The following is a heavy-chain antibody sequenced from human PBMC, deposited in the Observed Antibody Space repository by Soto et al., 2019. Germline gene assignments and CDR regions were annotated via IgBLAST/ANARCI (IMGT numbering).Heavy chain of an antibody. D-gene: IGHD4-17*01. CDR1: GGSISSSSYY. V-gene: IGHV4-39*01. CDR2: IYYSGST. CDR3: ARQSDGDYFYAFDI. Sequence: QLQLQESGPGLVKPSETLSLTCTVSGGSISSSSYYWGWIRQPPGKGLEWIGSIYYSGSTYYNPSLKSRVTISVDTSKNQFSLKLSSVTAADTAVYYCARQSDGDYFYAFDIWGQGTMVTVSS. J-gene: IGHJ3*02.